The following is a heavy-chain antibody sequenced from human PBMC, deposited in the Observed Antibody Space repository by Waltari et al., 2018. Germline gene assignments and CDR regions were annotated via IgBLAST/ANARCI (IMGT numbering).Heavy chain of an antibody. D-gene: IGHD3-22*01. CDR2: INPSGGST. J-gene: IGHJ3*02. V-gene: IGHV1-46*01. CDR3: ARQHTYYYDSSGHRGAFDI. Sequence: APGQGLEWMGIINPSGGSTSYAQKFQGRVTMTRDTSTSTVYMELSSLRSEDTAVYYCARQHTYYYDSSGHRGAFDIWGQGTMVTVSS.